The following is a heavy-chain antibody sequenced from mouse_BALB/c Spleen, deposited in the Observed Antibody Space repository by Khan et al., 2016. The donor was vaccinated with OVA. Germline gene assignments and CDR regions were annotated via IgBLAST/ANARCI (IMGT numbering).Heavy chain of an antibody. J-gene: IGHJ4*01. CDR1: GDSFTSLF. D-gene: IGHD1-1*01. CDR3: ARSYGSWARDY. V-gene: IGHV3-8*02. Sequence: LQLKESGPSLVNPSQTLSFTCSVTGDSFTSLFWTWIRKFPGNKFEYLGYLTFSGNIYYIQSLKSRISITRDTSQSQYYLQWNAVTAEDTATYDCARSYGSWARDYWGQGTSVTVSS. CDR2: LTFSGNI.